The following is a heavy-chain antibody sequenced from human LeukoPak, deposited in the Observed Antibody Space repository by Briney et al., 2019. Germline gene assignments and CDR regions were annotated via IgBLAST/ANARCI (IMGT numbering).Heavy chain of an antibody. CDR1: GFTVSSNY. D-gene: IGHD1-26*01. CDR2: IYSGGST. Sequence: GGSLRLSCAASGFTVSSNYMSWVRQAPGKGLEWVSVIYSGGSTYYADSVKGRFTISRDNSKNTLYLQMNSLRAEDTAVYYCARDSATTAEGGFDYWGQGTLVTVSS. J-gene: IGHJ4*02. V-gene: IGHV3-66*01. CDR3: ARDSATTAEGGFDY.